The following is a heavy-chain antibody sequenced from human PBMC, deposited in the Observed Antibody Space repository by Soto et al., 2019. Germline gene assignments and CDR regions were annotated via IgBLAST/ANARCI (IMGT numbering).Heavy chain of an antibody. CDR2: ISGSGGST. Sequence: GGSLRLSCAASGFTFSSYARSWVRQAPGKGLEWVSAISGSGGSTYYADSVKGRFTISRDNSKNTLYLQMNSLRDEDTAAYYCAKDPSSGYYTTDIWGQGTMVTVSS. V-gene: IGHV3-23*01. CDR1: GFTFSSYA. D-gene: IGHD3-22*01. CDR3: AKDPSSGYYTTDI. J-gene: IGHJ3*02.